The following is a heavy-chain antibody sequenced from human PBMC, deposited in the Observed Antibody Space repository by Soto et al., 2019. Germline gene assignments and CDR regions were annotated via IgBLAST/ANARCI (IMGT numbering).Heavy chain of an antibody. Sequence: ASVKVSCKASGYTFTSYDINWVRQATGQGLEWMGWMNPNSGNTGYAQKFQGRVTMTRNTSISTAYMELSSLRSEDTAVYYCARNLRYCSSTSCYARVLLWFDPWGQGTLVTVSS. CDR3: ARNLRYCSSTSCYARVLLWFDP. J-gene: IGHJ5*02. CDR2: MNPNSGNT. V-gene: IGHV1-8*01. D-gene: IGHD2-2*01. CDR1: GYTFTSYD.